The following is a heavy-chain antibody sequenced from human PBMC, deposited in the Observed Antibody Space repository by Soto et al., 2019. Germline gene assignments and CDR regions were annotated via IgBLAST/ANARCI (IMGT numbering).Heavy chain of an antibody. J-gene: IGHJ6*02. CDR1: GFTFSSYG. V-gene: IGHV3-33*01. D-gene: IGHD3-22*01. CDR3: ARSSIDYYDSSGFLMDV. CDR2: IWYDGSNK. Sequence: QVQLVESGGGVVQPGRSLRLSCAASGFTFSSYGMHWVRQAPGKGLEWVAVIWYDGSNKYYADSVKGRFTISRDNSKNTLDLQMNSLRAEDTAVYYCARSSIDYYDSSGFLMDVWGQGTTVTVSS.